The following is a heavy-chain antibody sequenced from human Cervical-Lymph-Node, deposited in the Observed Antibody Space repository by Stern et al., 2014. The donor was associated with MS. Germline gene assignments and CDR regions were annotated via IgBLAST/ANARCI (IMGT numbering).Heavy chain of an antibody. CDR1: GYTFTGYY. V-gene: IGHV1-2*02. Sequence: VQLVESGAEVKKPGASVKVSCKASGYTFTGYYMHWVRQAPGQGLEWMGWINPNSGGTNYEQKFQGRVTMTRDTSISTAYMELSRLRSDDTAVYYCARGNWNYVGYYYYGMDVWGQGTTVTVSS. CDR3: ARGNWNYVGYYYYGMDV. CDR2: INPNSGGT. J-gene: IGHJ6*02. D-gene: IGHD1-7*01.